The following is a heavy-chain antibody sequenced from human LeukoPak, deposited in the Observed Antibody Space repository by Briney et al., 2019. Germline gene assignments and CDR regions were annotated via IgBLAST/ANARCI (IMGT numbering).Heavy chain of an antibody. Sequence: PGGSLRLSCAASGFSFSTYSMNWVRQAPGKGLEWVSSISSTSAHIFYADSVKGRFSISRDNVKNSLYLQMNSLRVEDTAVYYCTSRYCTSTNCYSFDIWGQGTMVTVSS. V-gene: IGHV3-21*01. J-gene: IGHJ3*02. CDR2: ISSTSAHI. CDR3: TSRYCTSTNCYSFDI. D-gene: IGHD2-2*01. CDR1: GFSFSTYS.